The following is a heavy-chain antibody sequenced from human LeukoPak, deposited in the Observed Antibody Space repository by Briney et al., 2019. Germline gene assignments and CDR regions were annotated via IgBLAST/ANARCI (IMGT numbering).Heavy chain of an antibody. CDR3: ASRSGHTGYDPFDY. CDR1: GGSISSSSYY. J-gene: IGHJ4*02. Sequence: PSETLSLTCTDSGGSISSSSYYWDWIRQPPGKGLEWIGSTFYGGSSNYNPSLKSRVTTLVDTSKNQFSLRLGSVTAADTAVYYCASRSGHTGYDPFDYWGQGALVTVSS. CDR2: TFYGGSS. D-gene: IGHD5-12*01. V-gene: IGHV4-39*01.